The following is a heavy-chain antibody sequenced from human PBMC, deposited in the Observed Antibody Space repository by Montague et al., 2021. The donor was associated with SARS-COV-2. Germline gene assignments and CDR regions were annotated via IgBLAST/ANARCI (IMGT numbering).Heavy chain of an antibody. CDR1: GFTLSSYG. D-gene: IGHD3-16*01. CDR2: ISYTGTTI. V-gene: IGHV3-48*03. Sequence: SLRLSCAASGFTLSSYGMKWVRQAPGKGLEWISYISYTGTTIYYADSVTGRFIISRDDAKNSLSLQMTSLRADDTAIYYCARVKKGGFYSYYGMDVWGQGTSATVS. CDR3: ARVKKGGFYSYYGMDV. J-gene: IGHJ6*02.